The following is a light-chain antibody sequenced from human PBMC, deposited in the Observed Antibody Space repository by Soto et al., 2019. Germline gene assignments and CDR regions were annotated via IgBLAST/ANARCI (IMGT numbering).Light chain of an antibody. V-gene: IGKV3-15*01. CDR2: GAS. CDR3: QQYNNWSWT. Sequence: EIVMTQSPATLSVSPGERATLSCRASQSVSSNLAWYQQKPGQAPRLLIYGASTRATGIPARFSGSGSGTEFTLTISSLLSEDFAAYYCQQYNNWSWTFGQGTKVEIK. CDR1: QSVSSN. J-gene: IGKJ1*01.